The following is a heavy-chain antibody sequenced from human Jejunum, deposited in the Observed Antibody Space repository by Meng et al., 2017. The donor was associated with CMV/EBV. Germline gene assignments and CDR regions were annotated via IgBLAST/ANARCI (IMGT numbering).Heavy chain of an antibody. Sequence: IHLMXSXXXXXKPXGXXXLSCAASGIIFGTYDMSWVRQAPGKGLEWISSISRRSSYICYADSVKGRFTVSRDNARNSLYLQLDSLRAEDTAVYYCASVKNAAMVEDSWGQGTLVTVSS. CDR3: ASVKNAAMVEDS. CDR1: GIIFGTYD. V-gene: IGHV3-21*01. CDR2: ISRRSSYI. J-gene: IGHJ4*02. D-gene: IGHD5-18*01.